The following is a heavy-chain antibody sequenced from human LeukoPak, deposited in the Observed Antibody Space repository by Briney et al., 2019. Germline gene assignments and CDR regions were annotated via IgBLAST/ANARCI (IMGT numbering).Heavy chain of an antibody. D-gene: IGHD3-3*01. CDR1: GGSISSGGYS. CDR2: IYHSGST. V-gene: IGHV4-30-2*01. Sequence: PSQTLSLTCAVSGGSISSGGYSWSWIRQPPGKGLEWIGYIYHSGSTYYNPSLKSRVTISVDRSKNQFSLKLSSVTAADTAVYYCARGGSGLFDYWGQGTLVTVSS. J-gene: IGHJ4*02. CDR3: ARGGSGLFDY.